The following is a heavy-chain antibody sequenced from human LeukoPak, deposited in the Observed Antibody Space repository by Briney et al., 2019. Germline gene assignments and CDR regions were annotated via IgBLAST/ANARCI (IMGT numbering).Heavy chain of an antibody. CDR1: GGSFSAYY. CDR3: ARGSRVAVSGSRPFDP. Sequence: SETLSLTCAVSGGSFSAYYWSLIRQPPGKGLEWIGEINHSGSINYNPSLKSRVTISIDTSKNQFSLKLNSVTAADTALYYCARGSRVAVSGSRPFDPWGQGTLVTVSS. J-gene: IGHJ5*02. V-gene: IGHV4-34*01. CDR2: INHSGSI. D-gene: IGHD6-13*01.